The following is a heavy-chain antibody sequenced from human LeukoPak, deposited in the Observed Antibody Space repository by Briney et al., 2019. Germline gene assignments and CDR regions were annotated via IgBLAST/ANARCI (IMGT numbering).Heavy chain of an antibody. CDR1: GFTVSSNY. CDR3: ARDDLYCSSTSCIAT. CDR2: IYSGGST. J-gene: IGHJ5*02. Sequence: GGSLRLSCAASGFTVSSNYMSWVRQAPGKGLEWVSVIYSGGSTYYADSVKGRFTISRDNSKNTLYLQMNSLRAEDTAVYYCARDDLYCSSTSCIATWGQGTLVTVSS. D-gene: IGHD2-2*01. V-gene: IGHV3-66*01.